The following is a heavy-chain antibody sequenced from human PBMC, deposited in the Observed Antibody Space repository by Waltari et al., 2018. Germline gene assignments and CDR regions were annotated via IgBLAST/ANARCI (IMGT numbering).Heavy chain of an antibody. J-gene: IGHJ6*03. CDR3: ARDFGYMDV. CDR1: GYSISSGYY. Sequence: QVQLQESGPGLVKPSETLSLTCTVSGYSISSGYYWGWIRQPPGKGLEWIGRIYHSGGTDDNPSRKSRVTISVDTSKNQFSLKLSSVTAADTAVYYCARDFGYMDVWGKGTTVTVSS. CDR2: IYHSGGT. D-gene: IGHD3-10*01. V-gene: IGHV4-38-2*02.